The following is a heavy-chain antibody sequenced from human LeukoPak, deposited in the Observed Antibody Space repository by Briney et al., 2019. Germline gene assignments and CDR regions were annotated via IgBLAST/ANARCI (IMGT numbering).Heavy chain of an antibody. CDR2: INHSGST. D-gene: IGHD1-26*01. J-gene: IGHJ4*02. Sequence: ETLSLNCAVYGRSFSGYYWSWIRPPPGTGLEWIGEINHSGSTNYNPSLKSRVTISVDTSKNQFSLKLSSVTAADTAVYYCARGNGGYYQNFDYWGQGTLVTVSS. V-gene: IGHV4-34*01. CDR1: GRSFSGYY. CDR3: ARGNGGYYQNFDY.